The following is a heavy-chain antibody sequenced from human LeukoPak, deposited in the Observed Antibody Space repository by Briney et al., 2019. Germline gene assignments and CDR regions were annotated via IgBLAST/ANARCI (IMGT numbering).Heavy chain of an antibody. CDR1: GGSMTNYY. CDR2: IYYRGDT. CDR3: ARLSGPSGGPVSFFGLDV. V-gene: IGHV4-59*08. Sequence: SETLSLTCTVSGGSMTNYYWSWTRQSPGKGLEWIGHIYYRGDTKYNPSLKSRVTVAVDTSKQQFSLRLSSVSAADTAVHYCARLSGPSGGPVSFFGLDVWGQGTTVIVSS. J-gene: IGHJ6*02. D-gene: IGHD6-19*01.